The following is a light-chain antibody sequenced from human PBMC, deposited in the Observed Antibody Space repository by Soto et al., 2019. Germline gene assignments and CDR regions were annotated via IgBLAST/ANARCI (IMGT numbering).Light chain of an antibody. Sequence: QSALTQPASVSGSPGQSITISCTGTSSDVGGYNYVSWYQQYPGKAPKLMIYDVINRPSGVSNLFSGSTSGNTASLTISGLQDEDEADYYCSSYRSSSTRIFGTGTKLTVL. V-gene: IGLV2-14*01. CDR2: DVI. J-gene: IGLJ1*01. CDR3: SSYRSSSTRI. CDR1: SSDVGGYNY.